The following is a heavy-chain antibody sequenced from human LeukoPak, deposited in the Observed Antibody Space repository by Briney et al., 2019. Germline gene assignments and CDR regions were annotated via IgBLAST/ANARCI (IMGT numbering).Heavy chain of an antibody. CDR2: IIPIFGTA. Sequence: ASVKVSCKASGYTFTTYAMNWMRQAPGQGLEWMGGIIPIFGTANYAQKFQGRVTITADESTSTAYMELSSLRSEDTAVYYCARTPPPPLYYDILTGYYNVSVYNWFDPWGQGTLVTVSS. CDR1: GYTFTTYA. CDR3: ARTPPPPLYYDILTGYYNVSVYNWFDP. V-gene: IGHV1-69*13. J-gene: IGHJ5*02. D-gene: IGHD3-9*01.